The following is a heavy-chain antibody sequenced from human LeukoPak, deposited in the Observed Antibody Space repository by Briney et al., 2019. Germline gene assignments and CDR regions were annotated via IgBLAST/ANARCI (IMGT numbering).Heavy chain of an antibody. CDR2: IISTGTI. V-gene: IGHV4-4*08. CDR1: GASISGYY. Sequence: SETLSLTCTVSGASISGYYWSWIRQPPGKRLEWIGYIISTGTINYNPSLKSRVTISVDTSKNQFSLKLSSVTAADTAVYYCAREGDYYDTSGTLDYWGQGTLVTVSS. CDR3: AREGDYYDTSGTLDY. D-gene: IGHD3-22*01. J-gene: IGHJ4*02.